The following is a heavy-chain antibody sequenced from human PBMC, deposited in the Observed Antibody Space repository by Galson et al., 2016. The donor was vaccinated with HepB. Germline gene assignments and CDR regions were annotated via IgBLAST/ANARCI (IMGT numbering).Heavy chain of an antibody. CDR3: AKERGWYGGPNYGS. J-gene: IGHJ5*02. Sequence: SLRLSCAASGFTFSSYGMHWVRQAPGKGLEWVAFILYEGINKDYGDSVKGRFTISRDNSKNTLYLQMNSLRAEDTAVYYCAKERGWYGGPNYGSWGQGTLVTVSS. CDR1: GFTFSSYG. D-gene: IGHD2-15*01. CDR2: ILYEGINK. V-gene: IGHV3-33*05.